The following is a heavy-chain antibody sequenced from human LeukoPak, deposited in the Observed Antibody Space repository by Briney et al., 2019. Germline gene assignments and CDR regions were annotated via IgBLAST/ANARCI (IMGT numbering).Heavy chain of an antibody. D-gene: IGHD6-13*01. Sequence: SETLSLTCTVSGGSISSYYWSWIRQPAGKGLEWIGRIYTSGSTNYNPSLKSRVTMSVDTSKNQFSLKLSSVTAADTAVYYRARDSRQQLTYYYYYMDVWGKGTTVTVSS. J-gene: IGHJ6*03. CDR3: ARDSRQQLTYYYYYMDV. CDR1: GGSISSYY. V-gene: IGHV4-4*07. CDR2: IYTSGST.